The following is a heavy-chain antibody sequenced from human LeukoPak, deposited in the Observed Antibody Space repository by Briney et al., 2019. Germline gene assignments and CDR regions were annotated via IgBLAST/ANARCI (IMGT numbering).Heavy chain of an antibody. Sequence: SETLSLTCTVSGGSISGFYWNWIRQPPGKGLEWIGYVYYSGNTNYNPSLKSRVTISVDRSKNQFSLKLSSVTAADTAVYYCARAASWTGLGYFQHWGQGTLVTVSS. CDR2: VYYSGNT. CDR1: GGSISGFY. V-gene: IGHV4-59*12. D-gene: IGHD3/OR15-3a*01. J-gene: IGHJ1*01. CDR3: ARAASWTGLGYFQH.